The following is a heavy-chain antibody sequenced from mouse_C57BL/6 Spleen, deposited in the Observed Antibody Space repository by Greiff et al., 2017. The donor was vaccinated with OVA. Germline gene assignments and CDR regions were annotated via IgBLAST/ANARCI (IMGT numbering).Heavy chain of an antibody. CDR2: ISSGSSTI. CDR1: GFTFSDYG. D-gene: IGHD2-4*01. Sequence: DVKLVESGGGLVKPGGSLKLSCAASGFTFSDYGMHWVRQAPEKGLEWVAYISSGSSTIYYADTVKGRFTISRDNAKNTLFLQMTSLRSEDTAMYYCARDDYDAWFAYWGQGTLVTVSA. V-gene: IGHV5-17*01. CDR3: ARDDYDAWFAY. J-gene: IGHJ3*01.